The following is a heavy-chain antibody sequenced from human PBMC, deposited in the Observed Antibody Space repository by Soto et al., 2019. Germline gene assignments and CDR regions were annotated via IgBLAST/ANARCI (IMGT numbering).Heavy chain of an antibody. J-gene: IGHJ6*02. CDR3: AAGLSDV. V-gene: IGHV3-7*03. CDR2: IKQDGSEK. D-gene: IGHD3-16*02. Sequence: GSLRLSCAASGFTFRTYWMSWVRQSPGMGLEWVAIIKQDGSEKYYVDPVKGRFTVSRDNAKNSLFLQMNSLRAEDTAVYYCAAGLSDVWGQGTTVTVSS. CDR1: GFTFRTYW.